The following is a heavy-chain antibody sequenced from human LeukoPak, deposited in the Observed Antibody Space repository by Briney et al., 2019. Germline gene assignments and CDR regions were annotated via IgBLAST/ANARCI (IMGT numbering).Heavy chain of an antibody. V-gene: IGHV1-69*13. CDR2: IIPIFGTA. Sequence: SVKVSCKASGGTFISYAISWVRQAPGQGLEWMGGIIPIFGTANYAQKFQGRVTITADESTSTAYMELSSLRSEDTAVYYCARDETNYDILTGYYNPNWFDPWGQGTLVTVSS. D-gene: IGHD3-9*01. CDR3: ARDETNYDILTGYYNPNWFDP. CDR1: GGTFISYA. J-gene: IGHJ5*02.